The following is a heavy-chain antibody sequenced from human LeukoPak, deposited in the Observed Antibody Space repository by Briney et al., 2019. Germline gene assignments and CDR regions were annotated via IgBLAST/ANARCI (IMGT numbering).Heavy chain of an antibody. CDR1: GFTFSSYS. V-gene: IGHV3-21*01. CDR2: ISSSSSYI. J-gene: IGHJ6*03. D-gene: IGHD2-15*01. Sequence: PGGSLRLSCAASGFTFSSYSMNWVRQAPGKGLEWVSSISSSSSYIYYADSVKGRFTISRDNAKNSLYLQMNSLRAEDTAVYYCAKGVYYCSSSSCPQYYYYMDVWGKGTTVTVSS. CDR3: AKGVYYCSSSSCPQYYYYMDV.